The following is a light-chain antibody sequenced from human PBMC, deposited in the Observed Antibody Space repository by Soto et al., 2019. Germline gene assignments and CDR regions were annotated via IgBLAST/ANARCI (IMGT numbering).Light chain of an antibody. V-gene: IGKV2-28*01. J-gene: IGKJ4*01. Sequence: DIVMTQSPLSLPVTPGEPASISCRSSQSLLHSNGYNYLDWYLQKPGQSPQLLIYLGSNRASGVLDRFSGSGSGTDFSLKLTGVEPEDVGIYYCMQAIQTPLTFGGGTMVEI. CDR2: LGS. CDR1: QSLLHSNGYNY. CDR3: MQAIQTPLT.